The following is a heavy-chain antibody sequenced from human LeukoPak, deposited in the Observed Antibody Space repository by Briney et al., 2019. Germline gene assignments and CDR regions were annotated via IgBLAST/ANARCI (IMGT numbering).Heavy chain of an antibody. CDR3: ARVYYDSSGYYTPGAFDI. Sequence: SETLSLTCTVSGGSISSYYWSWIRQPPGKGLEWIGYIYYSGSTNYNPSLKSRVTISVDTSKNQFSLKLSSVTAADTAVYYCARVYYDSSGYYTPGAFDIWGQGTMVTVSS. CDR1: GGSISSYY. CDR2: IYYSGST. V-gene: IGHV4-59*01. D-gene: IGHD3-22*01. J-gene: IGHJ3*02.